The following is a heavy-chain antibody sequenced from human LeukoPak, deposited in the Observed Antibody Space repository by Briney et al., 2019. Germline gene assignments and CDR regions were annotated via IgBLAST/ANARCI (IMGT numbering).Heavy chain of an antibody. V-gene: IGHV4-34*01. J-gene: IGHJ2*01. CDR2: INHVGSI. CDR1: GGSFSGSY. Sequence: SETLSLTCVVYGGSFSGSYWSWLRQPPGKGLEWIGEINHVGSINYNPSLKSRVTISVDMSKNQFSLKLISVTAADTAVYFCARGHWDFDLWGRGTLVTVS. CDR3: ARGHWDFDL.